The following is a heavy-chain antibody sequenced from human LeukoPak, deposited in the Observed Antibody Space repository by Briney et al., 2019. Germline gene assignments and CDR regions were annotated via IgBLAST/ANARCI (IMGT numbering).Heavy chain of an antibody. CDR3: ARAVTQWLVFDY. CDR1: GYTFTSYA. Sequence: ASVKVSCKASGYTFTSYAMHWVRQAPGQRLEWMGWMNPNSGNTGYAQKFQGRVTMTRNTSISTAYMELSSLRSEDTAVYYCARAVTQWLVFDYWGQGTLVTVSS. D-gene: IGHD6-19*01. V-gene: IGHV1-8*02. CDR2: MNPNSGNT. J-gene: IGHJ4*02.